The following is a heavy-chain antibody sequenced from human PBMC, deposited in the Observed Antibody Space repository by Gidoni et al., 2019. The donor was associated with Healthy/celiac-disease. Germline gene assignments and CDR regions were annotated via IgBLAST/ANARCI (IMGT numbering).Heavy chain of an antibody. CDR3: ARLRGGMDV. Sequence: QVQLVQSGAEVKKPGASVKVSCKASGYTFTSYYMHWVRQAPGQGLEWMGIINPSGSSTSYAQKFQGRVTMTRDTSTSTVYMERSSLRSEETAVFYSARLRGGMDVWGQGTTVTVSS. J-gene: IGHJ6*02. CDR2: INPSGSST. V-gene: IGHV1-46*03. CDR1: GYTFTSYY. D-gene: IGHD1-26*01.